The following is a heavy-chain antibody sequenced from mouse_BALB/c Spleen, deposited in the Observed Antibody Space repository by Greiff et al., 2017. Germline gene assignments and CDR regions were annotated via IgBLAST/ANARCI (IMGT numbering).Heavy chain of an antibody. Sequence: EVQLQQSGPELVKPGASVKISCKASGYTFTDYNMHWVKQSHGKSLEWIGYIYPYNGGTGYNQKFKSKATLTVDNSSSTAYMELRSLTSEDSAVYYCARGRGYYWYFDVWGAGTTVTVSS. V-gene: IGHV1S29*02. J-gene: IGHJ1*01. CDR1: GYTFTDYN. D-gene: IGHD2-2*01. CDR3: ARGRGYYWYFDV. CDR2: IYPYNGGT.